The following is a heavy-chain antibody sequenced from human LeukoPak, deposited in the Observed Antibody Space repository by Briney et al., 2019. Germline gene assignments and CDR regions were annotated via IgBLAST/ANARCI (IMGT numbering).Heavy chain of an antibody. Sequence: GASLKVSCKAPGGTFSSYAISWVRQGPGQGVWWMGGLIPIFGTANYAQKFQGRVTITPDKSPSTAYMELSSLRSEDTAVYYCARDLGVWFGGYGMDVWRKGTTVSVSS. CDR2: LIPIFGTA. D-gene: IGHD3-10*01. J-gene: IGHJ6*04. CDR3: ARDLGVWFGGYGMDV. CDR1: GGTFSSYA. V-gene: IGHV1-69*06.